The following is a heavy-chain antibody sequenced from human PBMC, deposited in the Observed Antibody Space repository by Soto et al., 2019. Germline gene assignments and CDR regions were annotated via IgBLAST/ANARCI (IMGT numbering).Heavy chain of an antibody. V-gene: IGHV3-30-3*01. D-gene: IGHD4-4*01. CDR2: ISYDGSNK. J-gene: IGHJ2*01. Sequence: ESGGGVVQPGRSLRLSCAASGFTLSSYAMHWVRQAPGKGLEWVAVISYDGSNKYYTDSVKGRFTISRDNSKNTLYLQMNSLRAEDTAVYYCARPLWRDDYNWGYFDLWGRGTLVTVSS. CDR3: ARPLWRDDYNWGYFDL. CDR1: GFTLSSYA.